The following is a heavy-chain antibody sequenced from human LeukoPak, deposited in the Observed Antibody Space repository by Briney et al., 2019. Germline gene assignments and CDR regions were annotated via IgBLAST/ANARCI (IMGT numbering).Heavy chain of an antibody. CDR2: VTHSGST. J-gene: IGHJ3*02. Sequence: SETLSLTCAVYGESFSGFYWSWIRQPPGKGLEWIGEVTHSGSTNYNPSLKSRVTVSVDTSKNQFSLKLSSVTAADTAVYYCARDQVQRYCSGGSCYSGQAFDIWGQGTMVTVSS. CDR3: ARDQVQRYCSGGSCYSGQAFDI. D-gene: IGHD2-15*01. CDR1: GESFSGFY. V-gene: IGHV4-34*01.